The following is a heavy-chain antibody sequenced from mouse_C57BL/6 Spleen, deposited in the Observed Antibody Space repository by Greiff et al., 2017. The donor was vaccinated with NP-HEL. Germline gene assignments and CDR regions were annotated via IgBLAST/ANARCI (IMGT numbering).Heavy chain of an antibody. V-gene: IGHV1-18*01. Sequence: VQLQQSGPELVKPGASVKIPCKASGYTFTDYNMDWVKQSHGKSLEWIGDINPNNGGTIYNQKFKGKATLTVDKSSSTAYMELRSLTSEDTAVYYCARGGTTVVEDYAMDYWGQGTSVTVSS. J-gene: IGHJ4*01. CDR1: GYTFTDYN. CDR2: INPNNGGT. CDR3: ARGGTTVVEDYAMDY. D-gene: IGHD1-1*01.